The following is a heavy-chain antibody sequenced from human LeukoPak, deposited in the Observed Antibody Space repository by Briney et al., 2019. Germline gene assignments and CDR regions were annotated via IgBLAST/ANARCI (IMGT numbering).Heavy chain of an antibody. CDR1: GFTFSIYP. D-gene: IGHD6-19*01. CDR2: ISGSGGYA. V-gene: IGHV3-23*01. J-gene: IGHJ4*02. CDR3: AKDLFGWPAGAFFDY. Sequence: GGSLRLSCAASGFTFSIYPMSWVRQAPGKGLEWVSSISGSGGYAYYANSVKGRFITSRDNSKNTLYLQMNSLRAEDTAVYYCAKDLFGWPAGAFFDYWGQGTLVTVSS.